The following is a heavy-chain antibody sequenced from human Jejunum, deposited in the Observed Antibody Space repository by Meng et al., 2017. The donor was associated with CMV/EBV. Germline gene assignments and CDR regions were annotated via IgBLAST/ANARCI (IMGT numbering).Heavy chain of an antibody. CDR1: GFTLRGYA. V-gene: IGHV3-23*01. CDR2: ISSSSSST. CDR3: AKDRADFYGSGNWFDP. D-gene: IGHD3-10*01. Sequence: GFTLRGYAMGWVRQAAGKGLGWVSAISSSSSSTFYADCVEGRFTSSRDNSKNTLSVQMKSVSAADTAVYYCAKDRADFYGSGNWFDPWGPPPLLPVSS. J-gene: IGHJ5*02.